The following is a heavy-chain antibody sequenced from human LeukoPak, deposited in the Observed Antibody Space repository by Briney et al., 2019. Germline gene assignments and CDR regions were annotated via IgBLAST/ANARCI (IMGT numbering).Heavy chain of an antibody. D-gene: IGHD4-23*01. CDR3: ARGSRWISPDY. CDR1: GGSISSGGYY. CDR2: IYYSGST. J-gene: IGHJ4*02. Sequence: PSETLSLTCTVSGGSISSGGYYWSWIRQHPGKGLEWIGYIYYSGSTYYNPSLKSRVTISVDTSKNQFSLKLSSVTAADTAAYYCARGSRWISPDYWGQGTLVTVSS. V-gene: IGHV4-31*03.